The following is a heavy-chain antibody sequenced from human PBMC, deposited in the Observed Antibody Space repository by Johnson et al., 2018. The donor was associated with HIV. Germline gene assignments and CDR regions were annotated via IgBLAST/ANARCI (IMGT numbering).Heavy chain of an antibody. D-gene: IGHD3-22*01. V-gene: IGHV3-30*02. J-gene: IGHJ3*02. CDR1: GFTFSSYG. CDR3: AKVGERYYDSSGYDAFDI. CDR2: IRYDGSNK. Sequence: QMQLVESGGGVVQPGGSLRLSCAASGFTFSSYGMHWVRQAPGKGLEWVAFIRYDGSNKYYADSVKGRFTISRDNSKNTLYLQMNSLRAEDTAVYYCAKVGERYYDSSGYDAFDIWGQGTMVTVSS.